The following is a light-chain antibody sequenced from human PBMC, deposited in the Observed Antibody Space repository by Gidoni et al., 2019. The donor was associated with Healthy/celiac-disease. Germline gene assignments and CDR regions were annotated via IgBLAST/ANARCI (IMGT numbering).Light chain of an antibody. CDR2: GAS. CDR3: QQYGSSPWT. J-gene: IGKJ1*01. CDR1: QSVSSSY. V-gene: IGKV3-20*01. Sequence: IVLTQSPGTLSLSPGERATLSCRASQSVSSSYLAWYQQKPGQAPRLLIYGASSRATGIPDRFSCSGSGTDFTLTISRLEPEDFAVYYCQQYGSSPWTFGQGTKVEIK.